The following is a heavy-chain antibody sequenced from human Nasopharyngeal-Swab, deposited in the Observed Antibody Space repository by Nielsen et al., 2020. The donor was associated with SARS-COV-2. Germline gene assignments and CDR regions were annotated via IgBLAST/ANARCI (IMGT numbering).Heavy chain of an antibody. V-gene: IGHV3-23*03. J-gene: IGHJ6*02. Sequence: GSLRLSCAASGFTFSSYAMSCVRQAPGKGLEWVSVIYSGGSSTYYADSVKGRFTISRDNSKNTLYLQMNSLRAEDTAVYYCARVETANYYYYGMDVWGQGTTVTVSS. CDR1: GFTFSSYA. CDR3: ARVETANYYYYGMDV. D-gene: IGHD1-14*01. CDR2: IYSGGSST.